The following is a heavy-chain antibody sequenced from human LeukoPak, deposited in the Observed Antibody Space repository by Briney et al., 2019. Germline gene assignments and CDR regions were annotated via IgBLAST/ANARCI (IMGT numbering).Heavy chain of an antibody. Sequence: APVKVSCTPSVSPFTTYGISWVRQAPGHGREWMGGISAYNGNTNYAQKLQGRVTMTPDTSTSTAYMELRSLRSDDTAVYYCARDGVGSSGWYYWGQGTLVTVSS. J-gene: IGHJ4*02. CDR2: ISAYNGNT. D-gene: IGHD6-19*01. V-gene: IGHV1-18*01. CDR3: ARDGVGSSGWYY. CDR1: VSPFTTYG.